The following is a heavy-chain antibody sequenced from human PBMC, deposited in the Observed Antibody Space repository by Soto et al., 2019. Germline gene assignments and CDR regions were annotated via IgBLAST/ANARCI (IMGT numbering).Heavy chain of an antibody. CDR1: GFTFSSYA. CDR2: ISYDGSNK. V-gene: IGHV3-30-3*01. CDR3: ARDLAHRDAH. J-gene: IGHJ4*02. D-gene: IGHD2-21*02. Sequence: GSLRLSCAASGFTFSSYAMHWVRQAPGKGLEWVAVISYDGSNKYYADSVKGRFTISRDNSKNTLYLQMNSLRAEDTAVYYCARDLAHRDAHWGQGTLVTVSS.